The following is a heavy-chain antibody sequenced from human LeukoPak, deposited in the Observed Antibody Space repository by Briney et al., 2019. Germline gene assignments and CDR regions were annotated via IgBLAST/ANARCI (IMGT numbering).Heavy chain of an antibody. Sequence: SETLSLTRTVSGGSISSGDYYWSWIRQPPGKGLEWIGYIYYSGSTYYNPSLKSRVTISVDTSKNQFSLKLSSVTAADTAVYYCARVPDQYYDSSQFPDVWGQGTTVTVSS. D-gene: IGHD3-22*01. CDR2: IYYSGST. V-gene: IGHV4-30-4*01. CDR3: ARVPDQYYDSSQFPDV. J-gene: IGHJ6*02. CDR1: GGSISSGDYY.